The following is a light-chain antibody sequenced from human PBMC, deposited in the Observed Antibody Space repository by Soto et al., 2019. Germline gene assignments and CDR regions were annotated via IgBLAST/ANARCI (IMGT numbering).Light chain of an antibody. Sequence: DIVMTQSPLSLPVTPGEPASISCGSSQSLLHSNGYNYLDWYLQEPGQSPQLLIYLGSNRASGVPDRFSGSGSGTDFTLKISRVEAEDVGVYYCMQALQTPYTFGQGTKLEIK. CDR2: LGS. J-gene: IGKJ2*01. CDR1: QSLLHSNGYNY. V-gene: IGKV2-28*01. CDR3: MQALQTPYT.